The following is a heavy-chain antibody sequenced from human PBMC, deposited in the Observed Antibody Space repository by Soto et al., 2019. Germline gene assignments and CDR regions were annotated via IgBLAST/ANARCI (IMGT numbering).Heavy chain of an antibody. CDR2: IYYSGST. Sequence: QVQLQESGPGLVKPSETLSLTCTVSGGSISSYYWSWIRQPPGKGLEWIGYIYYSGSTNYNPSLKSRVTISVDTSKDQFSLKLSSVTAADTAVYFCARADYGDYLEYWGQGTLVTVSS. J-gene: IGHJ4*02. V-gene: IGHV4-59*01. D-gene: IGHD4-17*01. CDR3: ARADYGDYLEY. CDR1: GGSISSYY.